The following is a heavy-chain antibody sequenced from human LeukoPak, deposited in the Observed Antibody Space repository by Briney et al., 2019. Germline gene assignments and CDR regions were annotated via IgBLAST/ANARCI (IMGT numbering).Heavy chain of an antibody. D-gene: IGHD3-10*01. Sequence: GGSLRLSCAASGSTFSNAWMSWVRQGPGKGLEWVGRIKSKTDGGTTDCAAPVKGRFTISRDDSKNTLYLQMNSLKTEDTAVYYCTTQRSRITMVRGVIRSDHWGQGTLVTVSS. CDR1: GSTFSNAW. J-gene: IGHJ4*02. CDR2: IKSKTDGGTT. V-gene: IGHV3-15*01. CDR3: TTQRSRITMVRGVIRSDH.